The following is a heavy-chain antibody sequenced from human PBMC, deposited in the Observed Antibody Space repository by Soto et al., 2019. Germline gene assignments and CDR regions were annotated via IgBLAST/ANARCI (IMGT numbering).Heavy chain of an antibody. CDR2: INAGNGNT. D-gene: IGHD3-22*01. CDR1: GYTFTSYG. Sequence: GASVKVSCKASGYTFTSYGIHWVRQAPGQRLEWTGWINAGNGNTKYSEKFQGRVTITRDTSASTAYLELSSLRSEDTAVYYCARVGYSSAGTTFHYHGLDVWGQGTTVTVSS. V-gene: IGHV1-3*01. J-gene: IGHJ6*02. CDR3: ARVGYSSAGTTFHYHGLDV.